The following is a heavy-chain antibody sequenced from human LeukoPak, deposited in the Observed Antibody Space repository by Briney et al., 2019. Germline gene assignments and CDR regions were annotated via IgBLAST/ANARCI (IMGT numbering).Heavy chain of an antibody. J-gene: IGHJ5*02. CDR3: AREKYNWNDAAFNWFDP. CDR2: ISSSGSTI. Sequence: PGGSLRLSCAASGFTFSDYYMSWIRQAPGKGLEWVSYISSSGSTIYYADSVKGRFTISRDNAKNSLYLQMNSLRAEDTAVYYCAREKYNWNDAAFNWFDPWGQGTLVTVSS. V-gene: IGHV3-11*01. D-gene: IGHD1-20*01. CDR1: GFTFSDYY.